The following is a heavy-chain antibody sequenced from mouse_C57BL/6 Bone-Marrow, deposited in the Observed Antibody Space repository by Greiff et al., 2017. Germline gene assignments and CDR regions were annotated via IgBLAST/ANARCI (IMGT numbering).Heavy chain of an antibody. D-gene: IGHD1-1*01. CDR2: INPSSGYT. J-gene: IGHJ2*01. Sequence: QVQLQQSGAELARPGASVKMSCKASGYTFTSYTMHWVKQRPGQGLEWIGYINPSSGYTKYNQKFKDKATLTADKSSSTAYMQLGSLTSEDSAVYVCAGLLLRYYFDYWGQGTTRTVSS. CDR1: GYTFTSYT. V-gene: IGHV1-4*01. CDR3: AGLLLRYYFDY.